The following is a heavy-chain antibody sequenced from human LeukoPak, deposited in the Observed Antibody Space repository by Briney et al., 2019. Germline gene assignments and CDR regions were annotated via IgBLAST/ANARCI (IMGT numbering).Heavy chain of an antibody. V-gene: IGHV4-4*07. CDR2: INTSGNT. D-gene: IGHD3-10*01. CDR3: ARERLGFRVDV. CDR1: GDSISNYY. Sequence: PETLSLTCTVSGDSISNYYWTWIRQSAGKGLQWIGRINTSGNTNYNPYLKSRVTMSLDTSKNQFSLNLSSVTAADTAVYYCARERLGFRVDVWGKGTTVRASS. J-gene: IGHJ6*04.